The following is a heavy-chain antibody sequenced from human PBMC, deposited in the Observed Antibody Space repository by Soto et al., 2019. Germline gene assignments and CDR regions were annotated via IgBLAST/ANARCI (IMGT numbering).Heavy chain of an antibody. CDR1: GYTFTSYA. Sequence: ASVKVSCKASGYTFTSYAIHWVRRAPGQRLEWMGWINAGNGNTKYSQKFQGRVTFTRDTSASTAYMELSSLRSEDTAVYYCARADILTGSFDYWGQGTLVTSPQ. V-gene: IGHV1-3*01. J-gene: IGHJ4*02. CDR2: INAGNGNT. CDR3: ARADILTGSFDY. D-gene: IGHD3-9*01.